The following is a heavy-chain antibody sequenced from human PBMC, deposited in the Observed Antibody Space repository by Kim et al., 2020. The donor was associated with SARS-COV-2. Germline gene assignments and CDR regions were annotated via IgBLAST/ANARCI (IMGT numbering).Heavy chain of an antibody. CDR1: GFSFSGHS. CDR3: ARGDIVATIKGDYFDY. V-gene: IGHV3-21*01. J-gene: IGHJ4*02. D-gene: IGHD5-12*01. Sequence: GGSLRLSCVVSGFSFSGHSINWVRQAPGKGLEWVSSISSSSTYIYYADSVKGRFTVSRDNAKNSGYLQMNSLRVEDTAVYYCARGDIVATIKGDYFDYWGQGTLVTVSS. CDR2: ISSSSTYI.